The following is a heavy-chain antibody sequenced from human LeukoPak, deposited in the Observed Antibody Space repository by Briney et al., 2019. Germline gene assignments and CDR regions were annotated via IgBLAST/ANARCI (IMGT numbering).Heavy chain of an antibody. CDR3: AKLAATGGFDY. V-gene: IGHV4-38-2*01. CDR2: INHSGTT. CDR1: NYFLSSGYY. J-gene: IGHJ4*02. Sequence: SETLSLTCAVSNYFLSSGYYRGWLRKPPGKGLEWFGSINHSGTTYYNPSLKSRLTISVDTSKNQFSLRLSSVTAADTAVYYCAKLAATGGFDYWGQGTLVTVSS. D-gene: IGHD6-13*01.